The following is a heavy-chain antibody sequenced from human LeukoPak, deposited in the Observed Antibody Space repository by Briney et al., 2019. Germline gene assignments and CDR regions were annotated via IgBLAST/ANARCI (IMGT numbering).Heavy chain of an antibody. Sequence: PGGSLRLSCAASGFTFSSYGMHWVRQAPGKGLEWVAFIRYDGSNKYYADSVKGRFTISRDNSKNTLYPQMNSLRAEDTAVYYCAKESESSGWYGDAFDIWGQGTMVTVSS. CDR3: AKESESSGWYGDAFDI. V-gene: IGHV3-30*02. CDR2: IRYDGSNK. CDR1: GFTFSSYG. D-gene: IGHD6-19*01. J-gene: IGHJ3*02.